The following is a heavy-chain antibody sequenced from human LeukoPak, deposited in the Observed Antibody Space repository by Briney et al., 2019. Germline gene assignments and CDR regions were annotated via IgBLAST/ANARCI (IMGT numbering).Heavy chain of an antibody. CDR1: GFTFSSYW. D-gene: IGHD2-21*02. V-gene: IGHV3-7*01. CDR3: ATWGDTTAEYFQR. Sequence: GGSLRLSCAASGFTFSSYWMNWARQAPGKGLEWVAHINPDGRDTYYVDSVKGRFTISRDNAQNSMYLQMNSLRVEDTAVYYCATWGDTTAEYFQRWGQGTLVTVSS. J-gene: IGHJ1*01. CDR2: INPDGRDT.